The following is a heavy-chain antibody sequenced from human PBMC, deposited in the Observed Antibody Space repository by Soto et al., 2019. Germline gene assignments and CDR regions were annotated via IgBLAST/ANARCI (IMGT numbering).Heavy chain of an antibody. J-gene: IGHJ6*02. CDR3: ARESILFSGVSVFYGMDV. Sequence: QVQLVQSGAEVQKPGASVKVSCKASGYSFTRHDINWVRQAPGQGLEWMGWINPSSGNTGYAQRFLGRLTMTTDTSTSTAYMELSGLKSEDTAIYYCARESILFSGVSVFYGMDVWGQGTTVTVPS. V-gene: IGHV1-8*01. CDR1: GYSFTRHD. CDR2: INPSSGNT. D-gene: IGHD3-3*01.